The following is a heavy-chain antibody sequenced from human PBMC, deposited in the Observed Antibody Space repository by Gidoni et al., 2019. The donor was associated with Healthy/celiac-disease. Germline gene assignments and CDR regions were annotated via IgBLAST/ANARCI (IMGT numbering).Heavy chain of an antibody. CDR2: ISSSGSTI. D-gene: IGHD3-10*01. CDR3: ARGITVKEGGYDWFDP. V-gene: IGHV3-11*01. Sequence: QVQLVESGGGLVKPGGSLSLSCAASAFTFRDYYMRWIRQAPGKGLEWVSYISSSGSTIYYADSVKGRFTISRDNAKNSLYMQMNSLRAEDTAVYYCARGITVKEGGYDWFDPWGQGTLVTVSS. CDR1: AFTFRDYY. J-gene: IGHJ5*02.